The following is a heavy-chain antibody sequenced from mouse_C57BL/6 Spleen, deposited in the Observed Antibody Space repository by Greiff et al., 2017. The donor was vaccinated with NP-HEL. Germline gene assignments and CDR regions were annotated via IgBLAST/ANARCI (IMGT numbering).Heavy chain of an antibody. CDR1: GYTFTDYN. Sequence: VQLKESGPELVKPGASVKISCKASGYTFTDYNMDWVKQSHGKSLEWIGDINPNNGGTIYNQKFKGKATLTVDKSSSTAYMELRSLTSEDTAVYYCARNYQTYYAMDYWGQGTSVTVSS. CDR3: ARNYQTYYAMDY. D-gene: IGHD1-1*02. J-gene: IGHJ4*01. CDR2: INPNNGGT. V-gene: IGHV1-18*01.